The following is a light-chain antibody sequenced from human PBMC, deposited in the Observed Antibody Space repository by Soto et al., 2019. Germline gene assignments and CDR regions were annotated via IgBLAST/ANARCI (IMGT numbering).Light chain of an antibody. J-gene: IGKJ4*02. CDR3: QQYNTWHPKMA. V-gene: IGKV3-15*01. CDR2: GAS. Sequence: VVTQSPATLSVFPGETATLSCRASQSVSSDLAWYQQRPGQAPRLVIYGASTRAAGIPARFRGSGSETELRLTISSLQAEDFATYYCQQYNTWHPKMAFGGGTKVEIK. CDR1: QSVSSD.